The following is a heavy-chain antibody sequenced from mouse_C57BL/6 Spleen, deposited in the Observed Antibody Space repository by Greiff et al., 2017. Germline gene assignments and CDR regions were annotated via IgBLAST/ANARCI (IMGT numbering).Heavy chain of an antibody. CDR1: GFSLTSYG. D-gene: IGHD1-1*01. CDR3: SRHDGGSSYNYAMDY. CDR2: IWSDGST. V-gene: IGHV2-6-1*01. J-gene: IGHJ4*01. Sequence: VQLQESGPGLVAPSQSLSITCTVSGFSLTSYGVHWFRQPPGKGLEWLVVIWSDGSTTYNSALKSRLSISKDKSKSQVFLKMNSLQTDDTAMYYCSRHDGGSSYNYAMDYWGQGTSVTVSS.